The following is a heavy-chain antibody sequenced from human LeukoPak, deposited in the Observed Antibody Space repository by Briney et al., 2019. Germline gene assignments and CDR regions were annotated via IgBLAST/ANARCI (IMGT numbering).Heavy chain of an antibody. J-gene: IGHJ4*02. CDR1: GFTLRTYS. CDR2: IKQDGGEI. CDR3: VRDHYCSGTTCYTRYLDS. D-gene: IGHD2-2*02. V-gene: IGHV3-7*01. Sequence: GGSLRLSCTASGFTLRTYSMNWVRQAPGKGLEWVANIKQDGGEIYYLDSVKGRFTISRDNAKNSLYLQMNSLRAEDTAVYYCVRDHYCSGTTCYTRYLDSWGQGTLVTVSS.